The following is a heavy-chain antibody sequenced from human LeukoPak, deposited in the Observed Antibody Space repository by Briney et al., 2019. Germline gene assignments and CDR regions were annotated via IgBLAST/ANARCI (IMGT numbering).Heavy chain of an antibody. V-gene: IGHV1-18*01. D-gene: IGHD5-24*01. CDR1: GYTFTSYG. J-gene: IGHJ4*02. CDR3: ARSWGGMATIMSVAGIDY. CDR2: ISAYNGNT. Sequence: ASVKVSCKASGYTFTSYGISWVRQAPGQGLEWMGWISAYNGNTNYAQKLQGRITMTTDTSTSTAYMELRSLRSDDTAVYYCARSWGGMATIMSVAGIDYWGQGTLVTVSS.